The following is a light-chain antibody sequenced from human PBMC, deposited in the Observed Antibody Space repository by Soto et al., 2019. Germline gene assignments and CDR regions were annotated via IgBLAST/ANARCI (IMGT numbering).Light chain of an antibody. J-gene: IGKJ1*01. V-gene: IGKV3-11*01. CDR2: DAS. Sequence: IVLTQSPATLSLSRGERATLSCRASQRVXSYLXWYQQQPGQAPRILNXDASNRATGIPARFSGSGSGKDFTLTLSSLEPEDFAVYYCHQRTDWPTETFGQGTKVDIK. CDR1: QRVXSY. CDR3: HQRTDWPTET.